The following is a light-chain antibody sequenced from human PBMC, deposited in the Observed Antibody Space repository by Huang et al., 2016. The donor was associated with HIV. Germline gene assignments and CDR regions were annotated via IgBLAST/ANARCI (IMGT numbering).Light chain of an antibody. V-gene: IGKV2-28*01. Sequence: DILMTQSPLPLPVTPGEPASISCRSSQSLLKSDGHSYLHWYLQKPGQSPQRLIYLGSNRATGVPDRFSGSGSGTDFILKISRVEAEEVGFYYCMQVLQIPYTFGQGTKLEIK. CDR3: MQVLQIPYT. CDR1: QSLLKSDGHSY. J-gene: IGKJ2*01. CDR2: LGS.